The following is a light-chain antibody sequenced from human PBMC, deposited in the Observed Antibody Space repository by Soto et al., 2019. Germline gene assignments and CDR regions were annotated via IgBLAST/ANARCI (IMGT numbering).Light chain of an antibody. CDR2: GAS. V-gene: IGKV1-5*01. CDR1: QIISRR. J-gene: IGKJ1*01. Sequence: DIHMTQSPSTLSASVGDTVTVTCRTSQIISRRLAWYQQKPGKAPKPLIYGASSLESGVPSRFSGSGSGTEFALTITSLRPDDFATYYCLQYDSYWTLGQGTKVDI. CDR3: LQYDSYWT.